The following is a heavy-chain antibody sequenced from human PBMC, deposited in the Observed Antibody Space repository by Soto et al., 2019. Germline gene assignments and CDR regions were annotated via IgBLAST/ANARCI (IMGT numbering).Heavy chain of an antibody. Sequence: GGSLRLPCAASGFTFSSYGIHWVRQAPGKGLEWVAVISYDGSNKYYADSVKGRFTISRDNSKNTLYLQMNSLRAEDTAVYYCARDFHNWNPGGMDVWGQGTTVTVSS. CDR3: ARDFHNWNPGGMDV. J-gene: IGHJ6*02. CDR1: GFTFSSYG. CDR2: ISYDGSNK. D-gene: IGHD1-20*01. V-gene: IGHV3-30*03.